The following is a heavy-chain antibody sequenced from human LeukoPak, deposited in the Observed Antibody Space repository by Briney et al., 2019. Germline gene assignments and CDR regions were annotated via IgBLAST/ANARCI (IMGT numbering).Heavy chain of an antibody. CDR1: GFTFSSYE. V-gene: IGHV3-48*03. CDR2: ISSSGSLI. D-gene: IGHD3-22*01. J-gene: IGHJ4*02. CDR3: AREMGYYDSSGYYY. Sequence: PGGSLRLSCAASGFTFSSYEMNWVRQAPGKGLEWVSYISSSGSLIYYADSVKGRFTTSRDNAKNSLYLQMNSLRAEDTAVYYCAREMGYYDSSGYYYWGQGTLVTVSS.